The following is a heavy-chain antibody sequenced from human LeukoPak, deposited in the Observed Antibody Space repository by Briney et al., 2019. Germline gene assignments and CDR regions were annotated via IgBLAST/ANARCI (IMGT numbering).Heavy chain of an antibody. CDR2: IYYSGST. Sequence: GSLRLSCAASGFTFSSYAMSWVRQPPGKGLEWIGSIYYSGSTYYNPSLKSRVTISVDTSKNQFSLKLSSVTAADTAVYYCARHGGIAAAGKYYYYMDVWGKGTTVTVSS. D-gene: IGHD6-13*01. J-gene: IGHJ6*03. CDR3: ARHGGIAAAGKYYYYMDV. V-gene: IGHV4-39*01. CDR1: GFTFSSYA.